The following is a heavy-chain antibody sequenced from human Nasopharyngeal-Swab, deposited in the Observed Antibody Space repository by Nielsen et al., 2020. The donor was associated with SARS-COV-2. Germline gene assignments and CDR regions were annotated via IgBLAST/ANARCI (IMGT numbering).Heavy chain of an antibody. V-gene: IGHV3-49*02. CDR3: TRVGPRYPYSGSFYFDY. Sequence: WIRQPPGKGLEWVGFIRSKAYGGTTEYAASVKGRFTISRDDSKSIAYLQMNSLKTEDTAVYYCTRVGPRYPYSGSFYFDYWGQGTLVTVSS. D-gene: IGHD1-26*01. J-gene: IGHJ4*02. CDR2: IRSKAYGGTT.